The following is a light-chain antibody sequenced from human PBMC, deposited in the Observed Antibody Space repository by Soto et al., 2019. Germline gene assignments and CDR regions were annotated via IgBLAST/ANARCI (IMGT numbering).Light chain of an antibody. J-gene: IGKJ4*01. CDR3: QQFNVYPLT. CDR1: QGIRDF. CDR2: AAS. Sequence: DIQLTQSPSFLSASVGDRVTITCRASQGIRDFLAWYQQKPGQAPQLLIYAASTLQAGVPTRFSGFASGTEFTLTISNLQPADSATYYCQQFNVYPLTFGGGTKVEIK. V-gene: IGKV1-9*01.